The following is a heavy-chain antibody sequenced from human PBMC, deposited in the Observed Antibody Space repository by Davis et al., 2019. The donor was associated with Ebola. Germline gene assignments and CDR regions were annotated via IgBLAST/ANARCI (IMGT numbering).Heavy chain of an antibody. D-gene: IGHD1-26*01. CDR1: GFTFSTYS. J-gene: IGHJ4*02. Sequence: GESLKISCAASGFTFSTYSMSWVRQAPGKGLEWVSSISSDSDYIYYADSAKGRFTISRDNAKNTLYLQMNDLRAEDTAMYYCTTLSGSYYVDDYWGQGTLVTVSS. CDR2: ISSDSDYI. CDR3: TTLSGSYYVDDY. V-gene: IGHV3-21*01.